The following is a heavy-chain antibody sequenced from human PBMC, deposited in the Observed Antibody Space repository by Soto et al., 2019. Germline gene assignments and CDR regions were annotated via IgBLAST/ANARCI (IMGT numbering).Heavy chain of an antibody. D-gene: IGHD6-19*01. CDR1: GGTFSSYA. CDR3: APTDSSCWLFRFHL. Sequence: QVQLVQSGAEVKKPGSSVKVSCKASGGTFSSYAISWVRQAPGQGLEWMGGIIPIFGTANYAQKFQGRVTITADESTSTAYKELSSLRTEDTAVYYWAPTDSSCWLFRFHLWGQGTLVTVSS. J-gene: IGHJ5*02. CDR2: IIPIFGTA. V-gene: IGHV1-69*12.